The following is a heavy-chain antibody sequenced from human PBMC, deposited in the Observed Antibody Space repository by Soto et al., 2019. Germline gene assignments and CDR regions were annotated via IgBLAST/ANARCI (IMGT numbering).Heavy chain of an antibody. D-gene: IGHD6-13*01. CDR1: GYTFTSYG. CDR3: ARDLGDSSSWYRGAAYSYYGMDV. CDR2: ISAYNGNT. Sequence: QVQLVQSGAAEKKPGASVKVSCKASGYTFTSYGISWVRQAPGQGLEWMGWISAYNGNTNYAQKLHGKVTMTSRTSTRTAYSELSGRTSDDPAVYYCARDLGDSSSWYRGAAYSYYGMDVWGQGSKGTVYS. V-gene: IGHV1-18*01. J-gene: IGHJ6*02.